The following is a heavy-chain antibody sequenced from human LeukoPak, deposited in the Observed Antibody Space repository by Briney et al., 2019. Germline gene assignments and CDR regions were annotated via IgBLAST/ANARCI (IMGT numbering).Heavy chain of an antibody. CDR2: IISSSSTI. CDR3: ARESYYDFWSGYYDIDY. Sequence: PGGSLRLSRAPSGFTLSSYSMNWVRQAPGKGLEWVSYIISSSSTIYYADSVKVRFTIARDNAKNSLYLQMNSLRAEDTAVYYCARESYYDFWSGYYDIDYWGQGTLVTVSS. CDR1: GFTLSSYS. D-gene: IGHD3-3*01. V-gene: IGHV3-48*01. J-gene: IGHJ4*02.